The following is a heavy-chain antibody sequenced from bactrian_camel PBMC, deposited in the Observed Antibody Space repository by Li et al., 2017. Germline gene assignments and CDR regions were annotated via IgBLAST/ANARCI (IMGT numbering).Heavy chain of an antibody. CDR2: IDSRGTT. J-gene: IGHJ4*01. V-gene: IGHV3S55*01. CDR1: RRTSYY. D-gene: IGHD2*01. CDR3: AISFVPVPSAGYCYTSDY. Sequence: HVQLVESGGGSVQVGGSLTLSCKVSRRTSYYMGWFRQAPGKEREGVARIDSRGTTEYVDSVKGRFTISKDNAKKTLYLQMNDLNPKDTAMYYCAISFVPVPSAGYCYTSDYWGQGTQVTVS.